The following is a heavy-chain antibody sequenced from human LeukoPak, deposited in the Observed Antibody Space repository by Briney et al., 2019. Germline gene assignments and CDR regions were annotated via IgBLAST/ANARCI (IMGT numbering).Heavy chain of an antibody. V-gene: IGHV3-43*02. Sequence: PGGSLRLSCAASGFTLDAFAMHWVRQAPGKGLEWVSLIDKDGRKTYYADSVKGRFTISRDNSKNSLYLQMNSLRTEDTALYYCATWAYYHSLDVWGRGDTVIVSS. D-gene: IGHD1-26*01. CDR3: ATWAYYHSLDV. CDR2: IDKDGRKT. J-gene: IGHJ6*02. CDR1: GFTLDAFA.